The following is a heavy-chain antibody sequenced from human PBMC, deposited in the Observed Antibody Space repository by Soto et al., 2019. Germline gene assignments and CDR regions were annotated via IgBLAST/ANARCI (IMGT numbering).Heavy chain of an antibody. CDR2: ISGSGGST. CDR1: GFTFSSYA. Sequence: GGSLRLSCASSGFTFSSYAMSWVRQAPGKGLEWVSAISGSGGSTYYADSVKGRFTISRDNSKNTLYLQMNSLRAEDTAVYYCAIDRWDIYSSYRCQGTLVTVSS. D-gene: IGHD5-18*01. V-gene: IGHV3-23*01. CDR3: AIDRWDIYSSY. J-gene: IGHJ4*02.